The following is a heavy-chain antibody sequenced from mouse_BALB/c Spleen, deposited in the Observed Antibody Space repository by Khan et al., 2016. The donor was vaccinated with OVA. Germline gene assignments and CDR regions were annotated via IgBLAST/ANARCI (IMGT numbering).Heavy chain of an antibody. CDR2: IWSDGST. D-gene: IGHD2-10*01. V-gene: IGHV2-6-1*01. J-gene: IGHJ4*01. Sequence: QVQLKESGPGLVAPSQSLSITCTISGFSLTNYGVHWVRQPPGKGLEWLVVIWSDGSTAYNSALNSRLSISKDNSKSQVSLKMNSLQTDDTAMYYCARQPYYHYYIMDYWGQGTSVTVSS. CDR3: ARQPYYHYYIMDY. CDR1: GFSLTNYG.